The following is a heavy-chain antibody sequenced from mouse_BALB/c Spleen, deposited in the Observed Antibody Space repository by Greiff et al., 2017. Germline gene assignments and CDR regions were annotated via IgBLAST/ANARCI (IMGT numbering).Heavy chain of an antibody. CDR1: GYAFTNYL. CDR2: INPGSGGT. Sequence: VQLQQSGAELVRPGTSVKVSCKASGYAFTNYLIEWVKQRPGQGLEWIGVINPGSGGTNYNEKFKGKATLTADKSSSTAYMQLSSLTSDDSAVYFCAREEIYWGQGTTLTVSS. V-gene: IGHV1-54*01. J-gene: IGHJ2*01. CDR3: AREEIY.